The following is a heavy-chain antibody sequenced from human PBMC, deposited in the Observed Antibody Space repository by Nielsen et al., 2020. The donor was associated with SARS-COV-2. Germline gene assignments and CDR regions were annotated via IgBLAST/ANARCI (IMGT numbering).Heavy chain of an antibody. D-gene: IGHD6-13*01. CDR3: AKDHAEQQLEDYSYHGMDV. V-gene: IGHV3-21*04. CDR2: ISSSSSYI. Sequence: VRQAPGKGLEWVSSISSSSSYIYYADSVKGRFTISRDNAKNSLYLQMNSLRAEDTAVYYCAKDHAEQQLEDYSYHGMDVWGQGTTVTVSS. J-gene: IGHJ6*02.